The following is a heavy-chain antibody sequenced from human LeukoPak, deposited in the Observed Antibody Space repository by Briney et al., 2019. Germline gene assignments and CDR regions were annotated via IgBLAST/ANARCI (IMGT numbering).Heavy chain of an antibody. CDR3: AKLEAYCSGGSCYVDY. D-gene: IGHD2-15*01. V-gene: IGHV3-23*01. J-gene: IGHJ4*02. CDR1: GFTFSSYA. Sequence: TGGSLRLSCAASGFTFSSYAMSWVRQAPGKGLEWVSTISNSDYSTYYADSVKGRFTISRANSENTLYLQMNNLRAEDTAVYYCAKLEAYCSGGSCYVDYWGQGTLVTVSS. CDR2: ISNSDYST.